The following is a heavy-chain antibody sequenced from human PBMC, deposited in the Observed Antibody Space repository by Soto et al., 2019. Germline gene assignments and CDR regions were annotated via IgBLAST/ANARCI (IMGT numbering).Heavy chain of an antibody. CDR1: GYSFTNYY. CDR2: INPNSGGT. D-gene: IGHD2-15*01. CDR3: ARGRSVVDLFDI. V-gene: IGHV1-2*04. J-gene: IGHJ3*02. Sequence: ASVKVSCKPSGYSFTNYYIHWVRQAPGQGLEWMGWINPNSGGTYYTQKFQGWVTLTRDTSISTAYMELTRLRSDAAAVYYCARGRSVVDLFDIWGQGTMVTV.